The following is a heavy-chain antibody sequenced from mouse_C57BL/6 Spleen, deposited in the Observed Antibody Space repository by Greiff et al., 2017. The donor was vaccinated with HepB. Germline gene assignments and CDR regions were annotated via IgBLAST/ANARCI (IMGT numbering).Heavy chain of an antibody. J-gene: IGHJ2*01. Sequence: VQLKQSGPELVKPGASVKISCKASGYTFTDYYMNWVKQSHGKSLEWIGDINPNNGGTSYNQKFKGKATLTVDKYSSTAYMELRSLTSEDSAVYYCARDYGSSYYFDYWGQGTTLTVSS. V-gene: IGHV1-26*01. D-gene: IGHD1-1*01. CDR1: GYTFTDYY. CDR3: ARDYGSSYYFDY. CDR2: INPNNGGT.